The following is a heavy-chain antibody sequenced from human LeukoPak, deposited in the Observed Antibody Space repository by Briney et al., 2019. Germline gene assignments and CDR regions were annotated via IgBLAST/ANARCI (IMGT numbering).Heavy chain of an antibody. J-gene: IGHJ4*02. D-gene: IGHD3-22*01. CDR3: ARHRGPSLHSSGYFDY. V-gene: IGHV3-30-3*01. Sequence: VGSLRLSCAASGFPFSGYAMHWVRQAPGKGLEWVAVMSHDGSNKYYADSVKGRFTISRDNSKNTLYLQMDSLKTEDTAVYYCARHRGPSLHSSGYFDYWGQGTLVTVSS. CDR2: MSHDGSNK. CDR1: GFPFSGYA.